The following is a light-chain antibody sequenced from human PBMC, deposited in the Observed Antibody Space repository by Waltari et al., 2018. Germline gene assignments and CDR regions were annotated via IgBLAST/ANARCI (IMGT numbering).Light chain of an antibody. CDR1: QGISSS. Sequence: DIQMTQSPSSLPASLGDRVTITCRASQGISSSFAWYQKKVGEAPKLLLYGASRLESGVPSRFSGSGSGTVYTLTISSLQPEDFATYYCQQYFGIPITFGQGTRLE. CDR3: QQYFGIPIT. J-gene: IGKJ5*01. CDR2: GAS. V-gene: IGKV1-NL1*01.